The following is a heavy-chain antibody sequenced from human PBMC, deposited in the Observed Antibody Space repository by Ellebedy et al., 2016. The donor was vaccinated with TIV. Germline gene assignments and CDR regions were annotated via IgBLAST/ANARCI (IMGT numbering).Heavy chain of an antibody. CDR1: GYTFTSYG. D-gene: IGHD2-21*02. Sequence: ASVKVSCXASGYTFTSYGISWVRQAPGQGLEWMGWISAYNGNTNYAQKLQGRVTMTTDTSTSTAYMELRSLRSDDTAVYYCAREDVVVTAASHYYGMDVWGQGTTVTVSS. CDR3: AREDVVVTAASHYYGMDV. CDR2: ISAYNGNT. V-gene: IGHV1-18*01. J-gene: IGHJ6*02.